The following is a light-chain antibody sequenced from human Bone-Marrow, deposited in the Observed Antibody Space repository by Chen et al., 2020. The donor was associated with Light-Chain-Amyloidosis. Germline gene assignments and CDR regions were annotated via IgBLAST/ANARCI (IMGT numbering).Light chain of an antibody. CDR2: RDT. J-gene: IGLJ2*01. Sequence: SYELTQPPSVSVSPGQTARITGSGDDLPTEYAYWYQQKPGQAPVLVIHRDTERPSGISERFSGSSSGTTATLTISGVQAEDEADYHCQSADSSGTYEVIFGGGTKLTVL. CDR3: QSADSSGTYEVI. V-gene: IGLV3-25*03. CDR1: DLPTEY.